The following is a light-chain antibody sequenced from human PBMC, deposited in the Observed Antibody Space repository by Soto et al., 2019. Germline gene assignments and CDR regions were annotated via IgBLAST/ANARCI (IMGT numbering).Light chain of an antibody. CDR3: QQYDSLPPT. CDR1: QDINRY. Sequence: DIQLTQSPSSLSASVGDRVTITCQASQDINRYLNWYQQQLGKAPKLLMFDAATLESGVPSRFSGSGSGTEFTLTISSLQPEDFATYFCQQYDSLPPTFGGGTKVDIQ. CDR2: DAA. V-gene: IGKV1-33*01. J-gene: IGKJ4*01.